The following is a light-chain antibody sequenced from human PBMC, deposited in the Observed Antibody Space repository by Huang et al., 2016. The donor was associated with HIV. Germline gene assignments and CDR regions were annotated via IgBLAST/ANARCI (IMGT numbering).Light chain of an antibody. Sequence: ERVMPQSPATVSLSPGERAPLSCRASLLVSTNLAWYQQRPGQAPSLLIYGPSTRATGIPARVSGDGSGAECTLTISSLQSEEFAVYYCQQYDNWPLTFGGGTKVQIK. CDR2: GPS. V-gene: IGKV3-15*01. J-gene: IGKJ4*01. CDR3: QQYDNWPLT. CDR1: LLVSTN.